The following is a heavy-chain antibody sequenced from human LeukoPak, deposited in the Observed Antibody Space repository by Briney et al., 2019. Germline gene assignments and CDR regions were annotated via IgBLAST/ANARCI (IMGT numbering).Heavy chain of an antibody. CDR2: ISYDGSNK. CDR1: GFTFGSYS. V-gene: IGHV3-30*03. D-gene: IGHD1-26*01. J-gene: IGHJ4*02. Sequence: GGSLRLSCAASGFTFGSYSMNWVRQAPGKGLEWVAVISYDGSNKYYADSVKGRFTISRDNSKNTLYLQMNSLRAEDTAVYYCARGVGLVSGVDYWGQGTLVTVSS. CDR3: ARGVGLVSGVDY.